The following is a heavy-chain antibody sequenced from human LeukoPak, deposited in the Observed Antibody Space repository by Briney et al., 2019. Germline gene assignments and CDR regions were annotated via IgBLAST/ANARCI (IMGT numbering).Heavy chain of an antibody. CDR3: AKVPGGPEYSSSWYPGDY. Sequence: PGGTLRLSCGASGFTFSSYAMSWVRQAPGKGLEWVSAISGSGGSTYYADSVKGRFTISRHNSKNTLDRPMNSLRDEETAVYYCAKVPGGPEYSSSWYPGDYWGQGTLVTVSS. D-gene: IGHD6-13*01. CDR1: GFTFSSYA. J-gene: IGHJ4*02. V-gene: IGHV3-23*01. CDR2: ISGSGGST.